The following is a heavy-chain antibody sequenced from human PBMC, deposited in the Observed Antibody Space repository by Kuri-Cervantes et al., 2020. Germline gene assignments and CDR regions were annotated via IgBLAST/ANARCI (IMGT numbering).Heavy chain of an antibody. CDR3: ARGLGQLGTSFDY. D-gene: IGHD7-27*01. CDR2: ISGSGGST. J-gene: IGHJ4*02. Sequence: GESLKISCAASGFTFSSHAMSWVRQAPGKGLEWVSVISGSGGSTYYADSVKGRFTTSRDNSKNMLYLQMNSLRVEDTAVYYCARGLGQLGTSFDYWGQGTLVTVSS. V-gene: IGHV3-23*01. CDR1: GFTFSSHA.